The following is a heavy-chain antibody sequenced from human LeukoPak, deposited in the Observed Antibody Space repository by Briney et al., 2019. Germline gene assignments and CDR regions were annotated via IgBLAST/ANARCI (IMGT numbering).Heavy chain of an antibody. CDR1: GFTFSSYA. Sequence: GGSLRLSCAASGFTFSSYAMSWVRQAPGKGLNWVSTISGSATSAYYTDSVKGRFTISRDNSKNTLYLQMNGLRAEDTAVYYCARGVEPLAANTLAYWGQGTLVTVSS. D-gene: IGHD1-14*01. CDR2: ISGSATSA. CDR3: ARGVEPLAANTLAY. J-gene: IGHJ4*02. V-gene: IGHV3-23*01.